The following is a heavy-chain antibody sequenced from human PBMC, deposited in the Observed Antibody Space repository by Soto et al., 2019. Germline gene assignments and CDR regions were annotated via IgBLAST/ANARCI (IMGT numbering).Heavy chain of an antibody. Sequence: GASVKVSCKASGYTFTGYDINWVRQATGQGLEWMGWMNSNSGNTGYAQKFQGRVTMTRNTSTSTAYMELSSLRSEDTAVYYCAFSGATLFDYWGQGTLVTVSS. CDR3: AFSGATLFDY. CDR1: GYTFTGYD. J-gene: IGHJ4*02. V-gene: IGHV1-8*01. CDR2: MNSNSGNT. D-gene: IGHD3-10*01.